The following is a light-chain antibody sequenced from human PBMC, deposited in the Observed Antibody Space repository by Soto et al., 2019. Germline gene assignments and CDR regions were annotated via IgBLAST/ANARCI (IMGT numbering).Light chain of an antibody. J-gene: IGLJ1*01. CDR1: SGHSSYI. Sequence: QPVLTQSSAASASRGYSVSLTCTLSSGHSSYIIAWHQQQPGKAPRYLMKLEGSGSYNKGSGVPDRFSGSSSGADRYLTISNLQFEDEADYYCETWDSKTYVFGTGTKVTVL. CDR2: LEGSGSY. V-gene: IGLV4-60*02. CDR3: ETWDSKTYV.